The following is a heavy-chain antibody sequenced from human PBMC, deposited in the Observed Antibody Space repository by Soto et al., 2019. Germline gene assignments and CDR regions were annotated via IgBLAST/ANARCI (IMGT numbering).Heavy chain of an antibody. Sequence: EVQLLESGGGLVQPGGSLRLSCAASGFTFSSYAMSWVRQAPGKGLEWVSAISGSGGSTYYADSVKGRFTISRDNSKNTLYRQMNSLRVEDTAVYYCAKDSGYCSGCSWPFFDYLCWGTLLTVSS. D-gene: IGHD2-15*01. CDR1: GFTFSSYA. CDR3: AKDSGYCSGCSWPFFDY. CDR2: ISGSGGST. J-gene: IGHJ4*02. V-gene: IGHV3-23*01.